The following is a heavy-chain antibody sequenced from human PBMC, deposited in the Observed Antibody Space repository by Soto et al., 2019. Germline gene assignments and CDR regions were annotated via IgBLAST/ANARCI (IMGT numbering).Heavy chain of an antibody. V-gene: IGHV5-51*01. Sequence: VESLTISCKVSGYSFTSYGIVWVLQMPGKGLEWMGIIYPGDSDTGYSPSFQGQVTISADKSISTAYLQWSSLKASDTAMYYCASILPFGSDYYYGMDVWGQGTTVTVSS. D-gene: IGHD2-15*01. J-gene: IGHJ6*02. CDR1: GYSFTSYG. CDR3: ASILPFGSDYYYGMDV. CDR2: IYPGDSDT.